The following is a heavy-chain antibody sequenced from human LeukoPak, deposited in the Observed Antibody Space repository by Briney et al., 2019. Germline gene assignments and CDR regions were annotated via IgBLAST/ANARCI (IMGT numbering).Heavy chain of an antibody. CDR1: GGFISSGSPY. J-gene: IGHJ3*02. V-gene: IGHV4-39*07. D-gene: IGHD1-7*01. CDR2: IYYSGNS. Sequence: SETLSLTCTVSGGFISSGSPYWGWIRQPPGKELEWIGNIYYSGNSYYKPSLKSRVTISVDTSKNQFSMKLSSVTTADTAVYYCGRDRRRELVHAFDIWGQGTMVTVSS. CDR3: GRDRRRELVHAFDI.